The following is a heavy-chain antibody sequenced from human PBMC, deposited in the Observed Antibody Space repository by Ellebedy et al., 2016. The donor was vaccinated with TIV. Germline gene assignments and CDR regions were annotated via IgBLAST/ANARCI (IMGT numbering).Heavy chain of an antibody. Sequence: PGGSLRLSCAASGLSFSSHAMSWVRQAPGKGLEWVSSISDSGGNTYYADSVKGRFTISRDNSKDTLYLQMNSLRAEDTTIYYCARDKVGVWAAFDVWGQGTIVTVFS. CDR2: ISDSGGNT. CDR1: GLSFSSHA. V-gene: IGHV3-23*01. CDR3: ARDKVGVWAAFDV. D-gene: IGHD3-16*01. J-gene: IGHJ3*01.